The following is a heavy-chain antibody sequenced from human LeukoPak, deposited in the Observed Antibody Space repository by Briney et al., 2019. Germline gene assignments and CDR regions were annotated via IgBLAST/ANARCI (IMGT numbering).Heavy chain of an antibody. J-gene: IGHJ4*02. CDR2: INHRGDI. Sequence: SETLSLTCAVYGGSFCGYYGSWIRQRPREGLGWSGEINHRGDINYNPSPTRRVNLSVPASKNQFSLKCRSMTAAHKALFCSARGPMVQAVEYGDYVEYWGQGTVVTVSS. CDR3: ARGPMVQAVEYGDYVEY. V-gene: IGHV4-34*01. CDR1: GGSFCGYY. D-gene: IGHD3-10*01.